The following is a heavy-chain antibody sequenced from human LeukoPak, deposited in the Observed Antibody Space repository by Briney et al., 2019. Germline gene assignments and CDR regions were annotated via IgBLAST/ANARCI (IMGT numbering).Heavy chain of an antibody. J-gene: IGHJ4*02. D-gene: IGHD2-15*01. Sequence: PGRSLRLSCAASGFTFSSYAMHWVRQAPGKGLEWVAVISCDGSNKYYADSVKGRFTISRDNSKNTLYLQMNSLRAEDTAVYYCARDVKSILLIVVVVAATYYFDYRGQGTLVTVSS. CDR2: ISCDGSNK. V-gene: IGHV3-30-3*01. CDR3: ARDVKSILLIVVVVAATYYFDY. CDR1: GFTFSSYA.